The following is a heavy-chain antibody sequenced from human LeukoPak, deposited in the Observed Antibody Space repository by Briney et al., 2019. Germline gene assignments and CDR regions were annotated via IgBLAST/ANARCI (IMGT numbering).Heavy chain of an antibody. D-gene: IGHD3-10*01. J-gene: IGHJ6*02. V-gene: IGHV3-21*01. CDR2: ISSTGTYT. CDR3: ARMNELWFGELPRGYGMDV. CDR1: GFDFSTYI. Sequence: GGSLRLSCAASGFDFSTYIMDWVRQAPGQGLEWVSAISSTGTYTYYTDSVEGRFTISRDNAKNSVYLQMDRLRDEDTAVYYCARMNELWFGELPRGYGMDVWGQGTTVTVSS.